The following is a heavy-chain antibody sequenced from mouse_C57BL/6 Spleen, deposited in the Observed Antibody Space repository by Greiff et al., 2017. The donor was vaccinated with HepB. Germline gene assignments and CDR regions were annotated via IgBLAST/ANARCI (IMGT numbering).Heavy chain of an antibody. V-gene: IGHV1-64*01. CDR1: GYTFTSYW. CDR3: ARTVVATRAYFDY. J-gene: IGHJ2*01. Sequence: QVQLKQPGAELVKPGASVKLSCKASGYTFTSYWMHWVKQRPGQGLEWIGMIHPNSGSTNYNEKFKSKATLTVDKSSSTAYMQLSSLTSEDSAVYYCARTVVATRAYFDYWGQGTTLTVSS. D-gene: IGHD1-1*01. CDR2: IHPNSGST.